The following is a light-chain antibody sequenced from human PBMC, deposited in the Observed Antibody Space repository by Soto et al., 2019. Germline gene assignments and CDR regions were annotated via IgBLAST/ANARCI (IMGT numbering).Light chain of an antibody. V-gene: IGKV1-5*03. J-gene: IGKJ1*01. Sequence: DIQMTQSPSTPSASVGDRGTITCRASESIDSSLAWHQQKPGRAPKLLISKASSLESGVPSRFSGSGFGTEFTLTISSLQPDDFATYYCQQYNSYRAFGQGTKVDIK. CDR3: QQYNSYRA. CDR1: ESIDSS. CDR2: KAS.